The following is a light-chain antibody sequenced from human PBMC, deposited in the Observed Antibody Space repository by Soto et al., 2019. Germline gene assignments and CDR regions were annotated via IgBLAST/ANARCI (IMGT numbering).Light chain of an antibody. J-gene: IGLJ2*01. V-gene: IGLV2-14*03. CDR3: CSYTASTTL. Sequence: QPVLTQPASVSGSPGQSIAISCSGSNNDIGRYNYVSWYQQYPGKAPILILYGVSNRPSGVSDRFSGSKSGNTASLTISGLQAEDEADYYCCSYTASTTLFGGGTKLTV. CDR1: NNDIGRYNY. CDR2: GVS.